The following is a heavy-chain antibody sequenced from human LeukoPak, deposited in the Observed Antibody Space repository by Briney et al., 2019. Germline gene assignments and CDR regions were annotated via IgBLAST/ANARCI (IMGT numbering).Heavy chain of an antibody. CDR2: IYYNGIT. J-gene: IGHJ4*02. Sequence: SETLSLTCTVSGGSFRSYYWNWIRQPPGKGLEWIGCIYYNGITNYNPSLRSRVSMSVDTSKNQFSLKLSSVTAADTAIYYCARTDSVYFYRPLDYWGQGTLVTVSS. D-gene: IGHD3-9*01. CDR3: ARTDSVYFYRPLDY. V-gene: IGHV4-59*01. CDR1: GGSFRSYY.